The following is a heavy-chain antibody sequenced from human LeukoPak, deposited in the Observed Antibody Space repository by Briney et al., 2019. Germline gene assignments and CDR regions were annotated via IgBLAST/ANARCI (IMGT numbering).Heavy chain of an antibody. CDR3: AKGGLMWGYGDYVADY. D-gene: IGHD4-17*01. Sequence: PGGSLRLSCAVAGFTVSSNYMSWVRQAPGKGLEWVSAIYSGDSTYYADSVKGRFTISRDNSKNTLFLQMNSLRAEDTAVYYCAKGGLMWGYGDYVADYWGQGTLVTVSS. CDR1: GFTVSSNY. J-gene: IGHJ4*02. V-gene: IGHV3-53*01. CDR2: IYSGDST.